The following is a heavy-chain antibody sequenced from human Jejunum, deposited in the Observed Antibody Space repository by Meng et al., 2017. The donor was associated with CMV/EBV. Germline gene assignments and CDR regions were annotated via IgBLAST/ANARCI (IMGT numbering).Heavy chain of an antibody. J-gene: IGHJ4*02. D-gene: IGHD3-10*01. CDR3: AKDRLTIAFLDY. CDR1: GFTFGSYG. CDR2: ISDTGGST. V-gene: IGHV3-23*01. Sequence: ASGFTFGSYGMSWVRQAPGKGLEWVSGISDTGGSTYYADSVKGRFTISRDNSKNTLYLQMNSLRAEDTAVYYCAKDRLTIAFLDYWGQGTQVTVSS.